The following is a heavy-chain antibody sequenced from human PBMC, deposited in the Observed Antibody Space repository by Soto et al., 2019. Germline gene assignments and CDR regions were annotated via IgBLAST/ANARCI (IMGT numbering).Heavy chain of an antibody. CDR1: GYSFTNYW. CDR3: ARRGYVTGWYSDY. V-gene: IGHV5-51*01. CDR2: IYPGDSDT. Sequence: GESLKISCKTSGYSFTNYWIGWVRQMPGKGLEWVGIIYPGDSDTRYSPSFQGQVTISADKSIRTAYLQWSSLKASDTAIYYCARRGYVTGWYSDYWGQGTLVTVSS. J-gene: IGHJ4*02. D-gene: IGHD6-19*01.